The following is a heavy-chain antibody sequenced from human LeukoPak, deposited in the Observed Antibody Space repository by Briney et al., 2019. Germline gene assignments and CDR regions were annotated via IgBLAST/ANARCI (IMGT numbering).Heavy chain of an antibody. Sequence: ASVKVSCKASGYTFTSYGISWVRQAPGQGLEWMGWISAYNGNTNYAQKLQGRVTMTTDTSTSTAYMELRSLRSDDTAVYYCARGPTVTTWTYYYYYMDVWGKGTTVTISS. CDR1: GYTFTSYG. CDR3: ARGPTVTTWTYYYYYMDV. CDR2: ISAYNGNT. J-gene: IGHJ6*03. V-gene: IGHV1-18*01. D-gene: IGHD4-17*01.